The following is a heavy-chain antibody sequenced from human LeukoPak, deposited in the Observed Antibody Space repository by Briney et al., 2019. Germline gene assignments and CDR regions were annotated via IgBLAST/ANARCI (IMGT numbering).Heavy chain of an antibody. Sequence: PGGSLRLSCAASKFTFSDSWMSWVRQASGKGLEWVAAIKEDGSEEYYMDSVKGRFTISRDNAKNSLYLQMNSLRGEDTAVYHCATYINWVAGDVWGQGTAVSVSS. J-gene: IGHJ6*02. CDR1: KFTFSDSW. CDR2: IKEDGSEE. D-gene: IGHD1-1*01. V-gene: IGHV3-7*01. CDR3: ATYINWVAGDV.